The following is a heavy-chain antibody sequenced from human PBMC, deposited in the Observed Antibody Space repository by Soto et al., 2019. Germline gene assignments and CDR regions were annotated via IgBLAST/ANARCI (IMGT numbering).Heavy chain of an antibody. Sequence: ASVKVSCKASGYTFTSYDINWVRQATGQGLEWMGWMNPNSGNTGYAQKFQGRVTMTRNTSISTAYMELSSLRSEDTAVYYCARGPGVVDYASYYHDGMDVWGQGTTVTVSS. CDR2: MNPNSGNT. V-gene: IGHV1-8*01. D-gene: IGHD4-17*01. CDR3: ARGPGVVDYASYYHDGMDV. CDR1: GYTFTSYD. J-gene: IGHJ6*02.